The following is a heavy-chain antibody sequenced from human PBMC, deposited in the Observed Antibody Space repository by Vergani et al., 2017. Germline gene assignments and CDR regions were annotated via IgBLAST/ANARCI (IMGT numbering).Heavy chain of an antibody. D-gene: IGHD1-26*01. Sequence: QLQLQESGPGLVKPSETLSLTCTVPGGSISSSSYYWGWLRQPPGKGLEWIGSIYYSGSTYYNPSLKSRGTVSVDTSKNQFSLKLSSVTAADTAVYYCARLLDGRRGVYFDYWGQGTLVTVSS. CDR1: GGSISSSSYY. CDR3: ARLLDGRRGVYFDY. V-gene: IGHV4-39*01. CDR2: IYYSGST. J-gene: IGHJ4*02.